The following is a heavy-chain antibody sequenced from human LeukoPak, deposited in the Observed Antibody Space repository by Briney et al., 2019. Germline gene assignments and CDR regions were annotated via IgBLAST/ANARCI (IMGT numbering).Heavy chain of an antibody. D-gene: IGHD1-20*01. V-gene: IGHV1-2*02. CDR2: IDPNSGAT. CDR3: ARGRASLTAWFVP. J-gene: IGHJ5*02. CDR1: GYTFTAYY. Sequence: ASVKVSCKASGYTFTAYYMHWVRQAPGQGLEWMGWIDPNSGATDSAQKFQGRVTVTRDTSINTVYMELSRLTSDDTAVYYCARGRASLTAWFVPWGQGTLVTVPS.